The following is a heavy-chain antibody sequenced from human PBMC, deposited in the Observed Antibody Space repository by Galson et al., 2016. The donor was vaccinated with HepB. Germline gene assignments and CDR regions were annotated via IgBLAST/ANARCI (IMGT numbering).Heavy chain of an antibody. J-gene: IGHJ5*02. CDR3: ATMVRGVLRT. D-gene: IGHD3-10*01. Sequence: SETLSLTCIVSGGSIGSSGHFWGWIRQPPGKSLQWIGSVSYGTTNYNPSLKSRITISLDTSEGQFSLNLTSVTAAATAVYYCATMVRGVLRTWGQGILVTVSS. CDR2: VSYGTT. V-gene: IGHV4-39*01. CDR1: GGSIGSSGHF.